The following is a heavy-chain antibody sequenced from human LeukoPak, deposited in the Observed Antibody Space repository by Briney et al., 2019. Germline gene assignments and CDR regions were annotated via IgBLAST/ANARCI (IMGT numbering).Heavy chain of an antibody. J-gene: IGHJ4*02. Sequence: PGGSLRLSCAASGFTFSSYAMSWVRQAPGKGLEWVSAISGSGGSTYYADSVKGRFTISRDNAKNSLYLQMNSLRAEDTALYHCARATKYSSSSPADYWGQGTLVTVSS. CDR2: ISGSGGST. CDR1: GFTFSSYA. CDR3: ARATKYSSSSPADY. V-gene: IGHV3-23*01. D-gene: IGHD6-6*01.